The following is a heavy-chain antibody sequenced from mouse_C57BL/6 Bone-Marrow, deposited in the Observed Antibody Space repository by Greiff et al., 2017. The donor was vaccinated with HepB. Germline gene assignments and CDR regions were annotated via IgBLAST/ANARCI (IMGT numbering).Heavy chain of an antibody. J-gene: IGHJ1*03. V-gene: IGHV1-55*01. D-gene: IGHD1-1*01. CDR3: ANYYGLAGYFDV. Sequence: QVQLQQPGAELVKPGASVKMSCKASGYTFTSYWITWVKQRPGQGLEWIGDIYPGSGSTNYNEKFKSKATLTVDTSSSTAYMQLLSLTSEDSAVYYCANYYGLAGYFDVWGTGTTVTVSS. CDR1: GYTFTSYW. CDR2: IYPGSGST.